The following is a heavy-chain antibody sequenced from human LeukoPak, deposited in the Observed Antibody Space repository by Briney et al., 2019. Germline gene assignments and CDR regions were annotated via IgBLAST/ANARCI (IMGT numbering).Heavy chain of an antibody. CDR3: ASHGY. CDR2: IHYSGST. Sequence: NPSETLSLTCTVSGGSISSHSWSWIRQPPGKGLEWIGYIHYSGSTNYNPSLKSRVTISVDTSKNQLSLKLSSVTAADTAVYYCASHGYWGQGTLVTVSS. CDR1: GGSISSHS. V-gene: IGHV4-59*08. J-gene: IGHJ4*02.